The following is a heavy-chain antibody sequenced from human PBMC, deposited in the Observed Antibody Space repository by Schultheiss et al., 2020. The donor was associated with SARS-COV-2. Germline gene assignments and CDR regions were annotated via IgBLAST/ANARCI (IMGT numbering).Heavy chain of an antibody. J-gene: IGHJ4*02. CDR1: GFTFSNAW. V-gene: IGHV3-15*01. D-gene: IGHD5-18*01. CDR2: IKSKTDGGTT. CDR3: AVHVDVAMADDY. Sequence: GGSLRLSCAASGFTFSNAWMSWVRQAPGKGLEWVGRIKSKTDGGTTDYAAPVKGRFIISRDDSKNSLYVQMNSLRTEDTAVYYCAVHVDVAMADDYWGQGTLVTVSS.